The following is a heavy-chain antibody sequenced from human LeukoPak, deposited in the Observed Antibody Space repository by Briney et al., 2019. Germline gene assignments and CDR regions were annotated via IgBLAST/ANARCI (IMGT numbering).Heavy chain of an antibody. CDR3: ARALWRTVVTPFGY. J-gene: IGHJ4*02. CDR2: ISSTGNTI. D-gene: IGHD4-23*01. CDR1: GFTFSSYE. Sequence: GGSLRLSCAASGFTFSSYEMNWVRQAPGKGLERVSYISSTGNTIYYADSVKGRFTISRDNAKNSLYLQMNSLRAEDTAVYYCARALWRTVVTPFGYWGQGTLVTVSS. V-gene: IGHV3-48*03.